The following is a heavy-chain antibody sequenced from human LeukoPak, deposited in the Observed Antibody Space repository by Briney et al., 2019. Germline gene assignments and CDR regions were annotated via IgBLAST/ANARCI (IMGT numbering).Heavy chain of an antibody. CDR3: ARDRYCSGGSCPVNYYYYGMDV. Sequence: GGSLRLSCAASGFTFSSYAMHWVRQAPGKGLEWVAVISYDGSNKYYADSVKGRFTISRDNSKNTLYLQMNSLRAEDTAVYYCARDRYCSGGSCPVNYYYYGMDVWGQGTTVTVSS. CDR1: GFTFSSYA. J-gene: IGHJ6*02. V-gene: IGHV3-30-3*01. CDR2: ISYDGSNK. D-gene: IGHD2-15*01.